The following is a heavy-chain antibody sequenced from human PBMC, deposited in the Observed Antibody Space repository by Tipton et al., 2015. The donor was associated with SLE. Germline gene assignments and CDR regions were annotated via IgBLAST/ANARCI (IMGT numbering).Heavy chain of an antibody. CDR3: ARGGVGGYDYFDF. V-gene: IGHV4-39*07. CDR2: FYYSGST. J-gene: IGHJ4*02. CDR1: GGSISSSSYY. D-gene: IGHD5-12*01. Sequence: TLSLTCTVSGGSISSSSYYWGWLRQPPGKGLEWIGTFYYSGSTHYNPSLKSRVTISVDTSKNQFSLKLSSVTAADTAVYYCARGGVGGYDYFDFWGQGTLVTVSS.